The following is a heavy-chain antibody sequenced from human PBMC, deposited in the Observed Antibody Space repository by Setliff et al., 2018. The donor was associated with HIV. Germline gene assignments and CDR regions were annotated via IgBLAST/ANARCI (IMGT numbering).Heavy chain of an antibody. CDR1: GGSFSGHF. CDR2: INPNGDTNY. D-gene: IGHD1-26*01. CDR3: ASLLVFPAGGLFDF. V-gene: IGHV4-34*01. J-gene: IGHJ4*03. Sequence: SETLSLTCAVYGGSFSGHFWTWIRQPPGKGLEWIGNINPNGDTNYNYISAMKGRLTLSLDTSKNQFSLPLRSVTAADTAVYYCASLLVFPAGGLFDFWGHGNLVTVSS.